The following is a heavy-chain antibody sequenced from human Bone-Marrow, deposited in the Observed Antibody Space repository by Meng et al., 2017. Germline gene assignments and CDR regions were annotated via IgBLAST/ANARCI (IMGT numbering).Heavy chain of an antibody. Sequence: ASVKVSCKPSGYSFTAYYIHWVRQAPGQGLEWLGHINPNSGDTLYAQKFQGRVTITADKSTSTAYMELSSLRSEDTAVYYCARGPSIWYDSSGTGFDYWGQGTLVTVSS. V-gene: IGHV1-2*06. J-gene: IGHJ4*02. D-gene: IGHD3-22*01. CDR3: ARGPSIWYDSSGTGFDY. CDR1: GYSFTAYY. CDR2: INPNSGDT.